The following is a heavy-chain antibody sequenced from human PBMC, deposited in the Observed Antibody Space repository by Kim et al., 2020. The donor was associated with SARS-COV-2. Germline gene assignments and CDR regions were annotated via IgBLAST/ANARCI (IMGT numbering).Heavy chain of an antibody. J-gene: IGHJ4*02. CDR2: IYYSGST. CDR1: GGSISSSSYY. D-gene: IGHD3-10*01. Sequence: SETLSLTCTVSGGSISSSSYYWGWIRQPPGKGLEWIGSIYYSGSTYYNPSLKSRVTISVDTSKNQFSLKLSSVTAADTAVYYCARQRRVGGGRGVYFDYWGQGTLVTVSS. CDR3: ARQRRVGGGRGVYFDY. V-gene: IGHV4-39*01.